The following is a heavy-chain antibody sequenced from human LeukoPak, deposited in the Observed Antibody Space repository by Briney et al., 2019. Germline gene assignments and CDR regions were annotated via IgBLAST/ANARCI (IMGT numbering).Heavy chain of an antibody. J-gene: IGHJ3*02. V-gene: IGHV1-18*01. CDR1: GYTFTSYG. CDR3: ARSGDYDFRSGYWRGNAFDI. CDR2: ISAYNGNT. Sequence: ASVKVSCKASGYTFTSYGISWVRQAPGQGLEWMGWISAYNGNTNYAQKLQGRVTMTTDTSTSTAYMELRSLRSDDTAVYYCARSGDYDFRSGYWRGNAFDIWGQGTMVTVSS. D-gene: IGHD3-3*01.